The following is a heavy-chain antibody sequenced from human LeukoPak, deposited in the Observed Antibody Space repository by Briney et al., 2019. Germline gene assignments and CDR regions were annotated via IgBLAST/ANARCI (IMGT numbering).Heavy chain of an antibody. D-gene: IGHD7-27*01. CDR2: IYYSGST. J-gene: IGHJ4*02. CDR1: GGSFSGYY. Sequence: SETLSLTCAVYGGSFSGYYWSWIRQPPGKGLEWIGYIYYSGSTNHNPSLKSRVTISVDTSKNQFSLKLSSVTAADTAVYYCARENSDDQYGRLGVPSYFDYWGQGTLVTVSS. CDR3: ARENSDDQYGRLGVPSYFDY. V-gene: IGHV4-59*01.